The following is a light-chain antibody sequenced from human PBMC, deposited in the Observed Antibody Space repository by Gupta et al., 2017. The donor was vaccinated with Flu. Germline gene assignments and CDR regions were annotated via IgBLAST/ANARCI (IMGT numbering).Light chain of an antibody. V-gene: IGLV3-10*01. CDR2: EDF. Sequence: SFELTQPPSVSVSPGKTARITCSGDAFPKNYAYWYQQKSGQAPQLVIYEDFKRPSGMPERFSGSTSGTVATLTITGAQVEDEADYHCFSVDRLGNVRVFGGGTTLAVL. J-gene: IGLJ3*02. CDR1: AFPKNY. CDR3: FSVDRLGNVRV.